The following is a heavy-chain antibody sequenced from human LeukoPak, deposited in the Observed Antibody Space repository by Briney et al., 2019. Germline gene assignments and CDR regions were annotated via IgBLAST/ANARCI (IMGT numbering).Heavy chain of an antibody. CDR3: ARFSGEVIFDY. D-gene: IGHD3-3*01. CDR1: GGSISSSSYY. CDR2: IYYSGST. V-gene: IGHV4-61*05. J-gene: IGHJ4*02. Sequence: SETLSLTCTVSGGSISSSSYYWGWIRQPPGKGLEWIGYIYYSGSTNYNPSLKSRVTISVDTSKNQFSLKLSSVTAADTAVYYCARFSGEVIFDYWGQGTLVTVSS.